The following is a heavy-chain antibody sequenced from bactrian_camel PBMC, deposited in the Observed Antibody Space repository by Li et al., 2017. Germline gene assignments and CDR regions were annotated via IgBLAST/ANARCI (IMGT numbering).Heavy chain of an antibody. Sequence: VQLVESGGGLVQPGGSLRLSCAASGFTFSYYYMSWVRQAPGKGLEWVSSIYTDGSGPYYAEFVKGRLTMSSDNAKNTVYLQMDSLKSEDTALYYCAMASEGWFGFWDYWGQGTQVTVS. CDR2: IYTDGSGP. D-gene: IGHD5*01. CDR1: GFTFSYYY. V-gene: IGHV3-2*01. J-gene: IGHJ4*01. CDR3: AMASEGWFGFWDY.